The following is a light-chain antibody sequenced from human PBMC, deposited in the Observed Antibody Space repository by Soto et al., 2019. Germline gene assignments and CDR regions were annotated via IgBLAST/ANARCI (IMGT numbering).Light chain of an antibody. J-gene: IGLJ3*02. CDR2: SNR. Sequence: QSALTQPPSVSGAPGQRVTISCTGSSSNIGAGYDVHWYQQLPGTAPKLIIFSNRSRPSGVPDRFSGSKSGTSASLAITGLQAEDEADYYCQSYDSSLSVVFGGGTKLTVL. CDR3: QSYDSSLSVV. CDR1: SSNIGAGYD. V-gene: IGLV1-40*01.